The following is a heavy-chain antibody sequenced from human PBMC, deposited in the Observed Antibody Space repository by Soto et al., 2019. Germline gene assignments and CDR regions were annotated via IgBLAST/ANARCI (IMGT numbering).Heavy chain of an antibody. CDR2: ISSYNGDT. Sequence: QVQLEQSGAEVKKPGASVKVSCKASGYTFTRSGISWVRQAPGQGPEWMGWISSYNGDTNYAQTFQGRVTMTTDTSTSTAYMDLRSLRSDDTAVYYCAREGVAPYYCYGMDVWGQGTPVTVSS. J-gene: IGHJ6*02. CDR1: GYTFTRSG. CDR3: AREGVAPYYCYGMDV. V-gene: IGHV1-18*01. D-gene: IGHD5-12*01.